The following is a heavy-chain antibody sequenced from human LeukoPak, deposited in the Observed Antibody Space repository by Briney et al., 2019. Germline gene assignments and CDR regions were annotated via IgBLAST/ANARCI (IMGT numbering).Heavy chain of an antibody. CDR1: GGSISSYY. D-gene: IGHD2-2*01. V-gene: IGHV4-4*09. CDR3: ARTIGYCSSTSCYPGRYYYYYYYMDV. Sequence: SETLSLTCTVSGGSISSYYWSWIRQPPGKGLEWIGYIYTSGSTNYNPSLKSRVTISVDTSKNQFSLKLSSVTAADTAVYYCARTIGYCSSTSCYPGRYYYYYYYMDVWGKGTTVTVPS. J-gene: IGHJ6*03. CDR2: IYTSGST.